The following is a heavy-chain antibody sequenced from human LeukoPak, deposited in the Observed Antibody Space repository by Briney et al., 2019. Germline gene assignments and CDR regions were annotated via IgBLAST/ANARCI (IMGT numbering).Heavy chain of an antibody. CDR3: ARAPAMSLKYDSSGYFDY. Sequence: SETLSLTCAVYGGSFSGYYWSWIRQPPVKGLEWIGYIYYSGSTNYNPSLKSRVTISVDTSKNQFSLKLSSVTAADTAVYYCARAPAMSLKYDSSGYFDYWGQGTLVTVSS. J-gene: IGHJ4*02. CDR1: GGSFSGYY. D-gene: IGHD3-22*01. V-gene: IGHV4-59*01. CDR2: IYYSGST.